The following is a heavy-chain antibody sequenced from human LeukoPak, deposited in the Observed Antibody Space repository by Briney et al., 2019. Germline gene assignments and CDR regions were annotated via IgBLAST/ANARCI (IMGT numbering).Heavy chain of an antibody. CDR1: GGTFSSYA. D-gene: IGHD3-10*01. Sequence: ASVKVSCKASGGTFSSYAISWVRQAPGQGLEWMGRIIPILGIANYAQKFQGRVTMTRDTSINTAYLELSSLTSEDTAVYYCATHTYYYSSGSFAYWGQGTLVTVSS. CDR2: IIPILGIA. J-gene: IGHJ4*02. CDR3: ATHTYYYSSGSFAY. V-gene: IGHV1-69*04.